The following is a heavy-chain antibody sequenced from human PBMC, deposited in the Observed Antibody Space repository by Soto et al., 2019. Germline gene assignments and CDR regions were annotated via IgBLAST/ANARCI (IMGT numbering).Heavy chain of an antibody. V-gene: IGHV4-38-2*01. CDR2: IYHSGIT. CDR3: ARVKSRRITMIAPSWFDP. CDR1: GYSISSGYY. D-gene: IGHD3-22*01. Sequence: SETLSLTCAVSGYSISSGYYWGWIRQPPVKGLEWIGSIYHSGITYYNPSLKSRVTISVDTSKNQFSLKLSSVTAADTAVYYCARVKSRRITMIAPSWFDPWGQGTLVTVSS. J-gene: IGHJ5*02.